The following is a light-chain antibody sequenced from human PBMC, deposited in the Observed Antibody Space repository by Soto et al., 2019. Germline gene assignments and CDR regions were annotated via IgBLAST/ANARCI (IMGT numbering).Light chain of an antibody. CDR2: DAS. CDR1: QSFNNY. J-gene: IGKJ3*01. V-gene: IGKV3-11*01. Sequence: EIVLTQSPATLSLSPGERATLSCRASQSFNNYLAWYQQKPGQAPRLLIHDASHRATGIPARFSGSGSGTDFTLTISSLEPEDFAVYYCQNRGGFTFGPGTKVDIK. CDR3: QNRGGFT.